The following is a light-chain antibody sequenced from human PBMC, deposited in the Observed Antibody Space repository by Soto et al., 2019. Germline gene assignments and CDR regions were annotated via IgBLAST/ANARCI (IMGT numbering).Light chain of an antibody. CDR3: CSYAGGRTFVG. CDR2: EGT. Sequence: QSALTQPASVSGSPGQSITISCPGTSSDVGSYNLVSWYQQHPGKAPKLLIYEGTYRPAGVSNRFSGSKAGNAASLTISGFQAEDEADYHCCSYAGGRTFVGFGGGTKLTVL. V-gene: IGLV2-23*03. J-gene: IGLJ2*01. CDR1: SSDVGSYNL.